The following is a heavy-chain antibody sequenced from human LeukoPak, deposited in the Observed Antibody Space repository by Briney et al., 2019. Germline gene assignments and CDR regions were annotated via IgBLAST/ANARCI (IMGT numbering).Heavy chain of an antibody. D-gene: IGHD3-22*01. J-gene: IGHJ4*02. CDR1: GFMFSRYA. V-gene: IGHV3-23*05. Sequence: GGSLRLSCAASGFMFSRYAMSWVRQAPGTGLEWVSSISTDTDTYYADSVQGRFSISRDNSKNTQYLQMNSLRGEDTAVYYCAKGGMSSSGLGDWGQGTLVTVSS. CDR2: ISTDTDT. CDR3: AKGGMSSSGLGD.